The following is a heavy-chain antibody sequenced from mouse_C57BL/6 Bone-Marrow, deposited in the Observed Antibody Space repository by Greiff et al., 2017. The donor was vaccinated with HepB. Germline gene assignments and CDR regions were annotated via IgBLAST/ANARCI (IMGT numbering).Heavy chain of an antibody. CDR1: GFTFSSYG. J-gene: IGHJ3*01. CDR3: ARHLGAWFAY. V-gene: IGHV5-6*02. D-gene: IGHD4-1*01. Sequence: EVKLEESGGDLVKPGGSLKLSCAASGFTFSSYGMSWVRQTPDKRLEWVATISSGGSYTYYPDSVKGRFTISRDNAKNTLYLQMSSLKSEDTAMYYCARHLGAWFAYWGQGTLVTVSA. CDR2: ISSGGSYT.